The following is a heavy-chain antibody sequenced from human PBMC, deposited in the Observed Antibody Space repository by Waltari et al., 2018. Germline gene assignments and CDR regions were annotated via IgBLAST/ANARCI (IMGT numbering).Heavy chain of an antibody. V-gene: IGHV1-2*02. Sequence: QVQLVQSGSEVRKPGASVKVSCKTSGYSFTGYYIYWVRQAPGQGLEGMGWIDPKSGGTNYALRFQGRVSMTRDTSTNTAYMEVSGLRSDDTAIYYCARAYGFAAGFWGQGTLVTVSS. CDR1: GYSFTGYY. J-gene: IGHJ4*02. CDR3: ARAYGFAAGF. CDR2: IDPKSGGT. D-gene: IGHD3-10*01.